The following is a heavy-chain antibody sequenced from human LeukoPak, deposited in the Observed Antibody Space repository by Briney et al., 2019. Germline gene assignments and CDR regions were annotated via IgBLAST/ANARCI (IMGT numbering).Heavy chain of an antibody. CDR1: GGSISSGSYY. V-gene: IGHV4-61*02. CDR2: IYTSGST. J-gene: IGHJ4*02. D-gene: IGHD1-26*01. Sequence: PSETLSLTCTVSGGSISSGSYYWSWIRQPAGKGLEWIGRIYTSGSTNYNPSLKSRVTISVDTSKNQFSLKLSSVTAADTAVYYCARDLGYSGSYEAFDYWGQGTLVTVSS. CDR3: ARDLGYSGSYEAFDY.